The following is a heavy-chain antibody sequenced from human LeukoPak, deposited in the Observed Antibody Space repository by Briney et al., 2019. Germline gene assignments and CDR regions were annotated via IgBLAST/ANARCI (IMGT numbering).Heavy chain of an antibody. J-gene: IGHJ4*02. CDR2: IYYSGST. CDR1: GGSISSGGYY. D-gene: IGHD1-7*01. CDR3: ATRNWNYGHFDY. V-gene: IGHV4-39*01. Sequence: PSQTLSLTCAVSGGSISSGGYYWGWIRQAPGTGLEWIGNIYYSGSTYYNPSLKSRVTISVDTSKNQFSLKLNSVTAADTAMYYCATRNWNYGHFDYWGQGTLVTVSS.